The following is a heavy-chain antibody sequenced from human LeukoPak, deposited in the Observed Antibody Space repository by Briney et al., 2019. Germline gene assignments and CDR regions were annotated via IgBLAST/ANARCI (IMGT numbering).Heavy chain of an antibody. V-gene: IGHV1-2*02. J-gene: IGHJ5*02. CDR3: ASGTHYDYVWGSYRSSWFDP. Sequence: ASVKVSCKASGDTFTGYYMHWVRQAPGQGLEWMGWINPNSGGTNYAQKFQGRVTMTRDTSISTAYMELSRLRSDDTAVYYCASGTHYDYVWGSYRSSWFDPWGQGTLVTVSS. D-gene: IGHD3-16*02. CDR2: INPNSGGT. CDR1: GDTFTGYY.